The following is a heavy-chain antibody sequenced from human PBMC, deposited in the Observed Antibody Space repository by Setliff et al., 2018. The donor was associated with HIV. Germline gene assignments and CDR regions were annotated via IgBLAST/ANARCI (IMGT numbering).Heavy chain of an antibody. D-gene: IGHD2-2*02. CDR2: ISHSGTT. J-gene: IGHJ4*02. CDR3: ARRFRYGRNTSCYKGLDF. CDR1: GGSFSGYY. Sequence: KTSETLSLTCVVYGGSFSGYYLSWVRRPPGKGLEWIGEISHSGTTTYSPSLESRVSISPDTSENQFSLKLTSVSAVDTAVYYCARRFRYGRNTSCYKGLDFWSQGTLVTGSS. V-gene: IGHV4-34*01.